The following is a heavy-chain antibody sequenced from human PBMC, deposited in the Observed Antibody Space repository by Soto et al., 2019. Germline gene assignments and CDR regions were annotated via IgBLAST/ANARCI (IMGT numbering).Heavy chain of an antibody. CDR2: MNPNSGNT. CDR3: ARRGRSSSSTVRYHYYGMDV. V-gene: IGHV1-8*02. J-gene: IGHJ6*02. D-gene: IGHD6-6*01. Sequence: QVQLVQSGAEVKKPGASVKVSCKASGYTFTSYDINWVRQATGQGLEWMGWMNPNSGNTGYAQKFQGRVTMTRNTSICTAYMERSSLRSEDTAVYYCARRGRSSSSTVRYHYYGMDVWGQGTTVTVSS. CDR1: GYTFTSYD.